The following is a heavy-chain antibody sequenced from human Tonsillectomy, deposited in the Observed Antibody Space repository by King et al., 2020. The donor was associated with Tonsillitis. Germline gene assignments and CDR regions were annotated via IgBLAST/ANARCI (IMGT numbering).Heavy chain of an antibody. CDR2: IIRSGDNT. D-gene: IGHD4-17*01. CDR1: GFTFGSYG. V-gene: IGHV3-23*04. CDR3: ARTPTPRYGLDV. Sequence: VQLVESGGGLVQPGGSLRLSCAASGFTFGSYGMSWVRQAPGKGLEWVATIIRSGDNTHYADSVKGRFTISRDNSKNTVYVQMNSLRAEDTAVYYCARTPTPRYGLDVWGQGTTVTVSS. J-gene: IGHJ6*01.